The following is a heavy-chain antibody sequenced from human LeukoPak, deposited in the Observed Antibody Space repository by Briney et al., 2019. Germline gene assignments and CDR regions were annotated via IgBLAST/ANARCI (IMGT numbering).Heavy chain of an antibody. CDR1: GFTFSNHW. V-gene: IGHV3-74*01. CDR3: ARDLLWFGEGDAFDI. D-gene: IGHD3-10*01. J-gene: IGHJ3*02. CDR2: INFDGSAT. Sequence: GGSLRISCAASGFTFSNHWMFWARHAPGKGLVWVTRINFDGSATTYADSVRGRFTISRDSAKNTLHLQMNSLRTDDTAVYYCARDLLWFGEGDAFDIWGQGTMVTVSS.